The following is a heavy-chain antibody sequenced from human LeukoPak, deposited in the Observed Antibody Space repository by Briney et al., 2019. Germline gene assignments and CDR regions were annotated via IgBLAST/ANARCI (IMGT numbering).Heavy chain of an antibody. V-gene: IGHV1-46*01. CDR3: ARDNRGSGWYPDY. CDR2: INPSAVST. Sequence: ASVKVSGKASGYTFTSYYMHWVRQAPGQGGEGMGIINPSAVSTSYAQKFQVSVTMTTDTSTSTVYMELSSLRSQDTAVYYCARDNRGSGWYPDYWGQGTLVTVSS. D-gene: IGHD6-19*01. CDR1: GYTFTSYY. J-gene: IGHJ4*02.